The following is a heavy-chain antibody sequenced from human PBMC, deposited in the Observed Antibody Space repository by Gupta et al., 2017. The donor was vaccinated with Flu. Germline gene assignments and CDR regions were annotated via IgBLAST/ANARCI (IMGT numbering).Heavy chain of an antibody. CDR2: IIPILGIA. D-gene: IGHD6-19*01. Sequence: QVQLVQSGAEVKKPGSSVKVSCKASGGTFSSSTISRVPQAPGQGLEWMGRIIPILGIANYAQKFQGRVTITADKSTSTAYMELSSLRSEDTAVYYCARESRYSSGWLGFDYWGQGTLVTVSS. CDR1: GGTFSSST. J-gene: IGHJ4*02. CDR3: ARESRYSSGWLGFDY. V-gene: IGHV1-69*08.